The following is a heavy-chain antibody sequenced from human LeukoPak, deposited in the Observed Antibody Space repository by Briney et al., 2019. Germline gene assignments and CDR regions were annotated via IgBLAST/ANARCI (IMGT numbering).Heavy chain of an antibody. CDR3: ARNYGGNSGGVDWGFYYYMDV. Sequence: SVKVSCKASGYTFTGHYMHWVRQAPGQGLEWMGGIIPIFGTANYAQKFQGRVTITTDESTSTAYMELSSLRSEDTAVYYCARNYGGNSGGVDWGFYYYMDVWGKGTTVTVSS. J-gene: IGHJ6*03. D-gene: IGHD4-23*01. V-gene: IGHV1-69*05. CDR1: GYTFTGHY. CDR2: IIPIFGTA.